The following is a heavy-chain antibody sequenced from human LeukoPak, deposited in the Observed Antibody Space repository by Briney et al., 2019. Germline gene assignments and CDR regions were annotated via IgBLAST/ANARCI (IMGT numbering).Heavy chain of an antibody. CDR2: ISPYNGNT. D-gene: IGHD3-22*01. V-gene: IGHV1-18*01. Sequence: SVKVSCKASGYTFINYGITWVRQAPGQGLEWMGWISPYNGNTNSAQKLQGRVTMTTGTSTSTAYMELRSLRSDDTAVYFCAREASTYYYDASAYYPDAFDIWGQGTRVTVSS. J-gene: IGHJ3*02. CDR1: GYTFINYG. CDR3: AREASTYYYDASAYYPDAFDI.